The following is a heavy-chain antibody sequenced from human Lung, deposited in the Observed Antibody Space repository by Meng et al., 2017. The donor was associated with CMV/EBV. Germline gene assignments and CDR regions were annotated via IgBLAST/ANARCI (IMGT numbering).Heavy chain of an antibody. J-gene: IGHJ6*02. Sequence: SXXVSXKASGGMFSSYAISWVRQAPGQGLEWMGGIVPILGITNYAQNFQDRVTITADKSTSTAYMELNSLRSEDTAVYYCSDYRLYGSSSFVQGYYNGVDVWXQGTXVTGYS. CDR1: GGMFSSYA. D-gene: IGHD6-6*01. CDR2: IVPILGIT. V-gene: IGHV1-69*10. CDR3: SDYRLYGSSSFVQGYYNGVDV.